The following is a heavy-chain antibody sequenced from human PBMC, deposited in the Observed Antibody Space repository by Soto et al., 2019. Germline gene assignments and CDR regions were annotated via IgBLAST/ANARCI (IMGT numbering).Heavy chain of an antibody. Sequence: QVQLQESGPGLVKPSQTLSLTCTVSGGSISSGGYYWSWIRQHPGKGLEWIGYIYYSGSTYYNPSLKRRVTIAVDTSKHQFSLKLSSVTAADTAVYYCAREAGPDYYGSGSYRGYYFDYWGQGTLVTVSS. CDR3: AREAGPDYYGSGSYRGYYFDY. V-gene: IGHV4-31*03. J-gene: IGHJ4*02. CDR2: IYYSGST. D-gene: IGHD3-10*01. CDR1: GGSISSGGYY.